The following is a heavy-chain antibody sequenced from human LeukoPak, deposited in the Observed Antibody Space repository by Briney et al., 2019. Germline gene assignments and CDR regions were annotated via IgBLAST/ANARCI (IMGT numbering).Heavy chain of an antibody. CDR2: XXHSGSA. CDR1: GYSISSGYQ. V-gene: IGHV4-38-2*02. Sequence: SETLSLTCGVSGYSISSGYQWAWIRQSPGKGLXXXXXXXHSGSAHYNPSLKSRVTISVETSKNHFSLNMYSVTAADTAVYYCARDPRWLTPDCTSTSCYENYFDPWGQGTLVTVSS. CDR3: ARDPRWLTPDCTSTSCYENYFDP. J-gene: IGHJ5*02. D-gene: IGHD2-2*01.